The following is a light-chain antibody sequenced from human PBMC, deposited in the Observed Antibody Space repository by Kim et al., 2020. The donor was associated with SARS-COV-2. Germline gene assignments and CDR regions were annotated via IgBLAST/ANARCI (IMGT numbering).Light chain of an antibody. J-gene: IGLJ2*01. V-gene: IGLV3-1*01. CDR1: KLGDKY. CDR3: QAWHSSTVV. CDR2: QDS. Sequence: SYELTQPPSVSMSPGQTASITCSGDKLGDKYACWYQQKPGQSPVLVIYQDSKRPSGIPERFSGSNSGNTATLTISGTQAMDEADYYCQAWHSSTVVFGGGTQLTVL.